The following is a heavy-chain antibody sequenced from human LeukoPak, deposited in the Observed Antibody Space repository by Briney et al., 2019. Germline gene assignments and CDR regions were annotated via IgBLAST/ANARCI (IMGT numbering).Heavy chain of an antibody. J-gene: IGHJ4*02. Sequence: PSETLSLTCTVSGGSMRNDYWTWIRQPPGKGLEWIGSIYYRGTTKYNPSLRSPVTMSIDTSKNQFSLRLSSVTAADTAVYYCARLTPRPPYYDDKRGFYYYFDYWGRGALVTVSS. CDR2: IYYRGTT. D-gene: IGHD3-22*01. V-gene: IGHV4-59*03. CDR3: ARLTPRPPYYDDKRGFYYYFDY. CDR1: GGSMRNDY.